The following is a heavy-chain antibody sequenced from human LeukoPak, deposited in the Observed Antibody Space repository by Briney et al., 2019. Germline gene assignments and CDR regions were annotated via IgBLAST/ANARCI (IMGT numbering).Heavy chain of an antibody. CDR2: IKQDGSEK. CDR3: ARDGPGGSWYDAFDI. V-gene: IGHV3-7*01. D-gene: IGHD2-15*01. Sequence: PGGSLRLSCAASGFTFSSYAMRWVRQAPGKGLEWVANIKQDGSEKYYVDSVKGRFTISRDNAKNSLYLQMNSLRAEDTAVYYCARDGPGGSWYDAFDIWGQGTMVTVSS. J-gene: IGHJ3*02. CDR1: GFTFSSYA.